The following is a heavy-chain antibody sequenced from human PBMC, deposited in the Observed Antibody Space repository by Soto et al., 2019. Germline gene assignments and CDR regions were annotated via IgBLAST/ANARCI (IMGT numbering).Heavy chain of an antibody. CDR1: GGTFSSYA. V-gene: IGHV1-69*01. CDR3: AREGYFDSNGYSYY. D-gene: IGHD3-22*01. J-gene: IGHJ4*02. Sequence: ASVKVSCKASGGTFSSYAISWVRQAPGQGLEWMGGIIPIFGTANYAQKFQGRVTITADESTSTAYMELSSLRSEDTAVYYCAREGYFDSNGYSYYWDQGTLVTVSS. CDR2: IIPIFGTA.